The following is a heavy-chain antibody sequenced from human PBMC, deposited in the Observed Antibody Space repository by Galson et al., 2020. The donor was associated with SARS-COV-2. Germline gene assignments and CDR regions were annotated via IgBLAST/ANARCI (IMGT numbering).Heavy chain of an antibody. J-gene: IGHJ4*02. CDR1: GGAVSSTGYY. CDR3: ARIPYGDYDHYFDY. Sequence: SQTLSLTCTVSGGAVSSTGYYWGWIRQPPGKGLEWIGSIYYSGNAYYNPSLKSRVTISVDTSKNQFSLKLPSVTAADSAVYYCARIPYGDYDHYFDYWGQGTVVTVSS. CDR2: IYYSGNA. D-gene: IGHD4-17*01. V-gene: IGHV4-39*07.